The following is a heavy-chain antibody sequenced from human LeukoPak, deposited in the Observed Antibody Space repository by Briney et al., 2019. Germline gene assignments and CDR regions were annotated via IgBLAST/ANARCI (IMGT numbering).Heavy chain of an antibody. J-gene: IGHJ4*02. Sequence: GGTLRLSCAASGFTFSSYGMNWVRQAPGKGLEWVSYISSSSSTIYYADSVKGRSTISRDNAKNSLYLQMNSLRAEDTAVYYCARVGMYYYDTSAYFPFDYWGQGTLVTVSS. V-gene: IGHV3-48*01. CDR3: ARVGMYYYDTSAYFPFDY. CDR1: GFTFSSYG. CDR2: ISSSSSTI. D-gene: IGHD3-22*01.